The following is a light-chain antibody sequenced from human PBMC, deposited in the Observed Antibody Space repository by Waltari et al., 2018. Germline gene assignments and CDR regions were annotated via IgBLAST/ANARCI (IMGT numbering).Light chain of an antibody. Sequence: EIVLTQSPATLSLSPGERATLSCGASQSVASNYLAWYQQKPGLAPRLLIYDASSRATGIPARCSGSGSGTDFTLTISRLEPEDFAVYFCQQYAGSPWTFGQGTKVEIK. CDR3: QQYAGSPWT. CDR2: DAS. V-gene: IGKV3D-20*01. J-gene: IGKJ1*01. CDR1: QSVASNY.